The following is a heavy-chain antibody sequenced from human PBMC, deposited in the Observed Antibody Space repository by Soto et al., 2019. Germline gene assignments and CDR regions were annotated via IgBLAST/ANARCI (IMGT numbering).Heavy chain of an antibody. J-gene: IGHJ4*02. V-gene: IGHV1-46*01. Sequence: QVQLMQSGAEVKKPGASVKVSCKASGDTFTDYYIHWVRQAPGQGLEWMGTVNPSGGHTTYAQHFLGRVTMTRDTSTSTLYMGLTSLTSYDTAIYYCARGGHVVVVTAASDYWGQGTLVTVSS. CDR1: GDTFTDYY. CDR2: VNPSGGHT. D-gene: IGHD2-21*02. CDR3: ARGGHVVVVTAASDY.